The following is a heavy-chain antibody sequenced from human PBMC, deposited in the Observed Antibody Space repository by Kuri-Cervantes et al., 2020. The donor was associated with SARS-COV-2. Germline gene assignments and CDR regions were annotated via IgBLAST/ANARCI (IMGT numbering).Heavy chain of an antibody. V-gene: IGHV1-69*05. CDR1: GGTFSSYA. J-gene: IGHJ4*02. CDR3: ARDWDLSYGYSYGYYFDY. D-gene: IGHD5-18*01. CDR2: IIPIFGTA. Sequence: SVKVSCKASGGTFSSYAISWVRQAPGQGLEWMGGIIPIFGTANYAQKFQGRVTMTRDTSISTAYMELSRLRSDDTAVYYCARDWDLSYGYSYGYYFDYWGQGTLVTVSS.